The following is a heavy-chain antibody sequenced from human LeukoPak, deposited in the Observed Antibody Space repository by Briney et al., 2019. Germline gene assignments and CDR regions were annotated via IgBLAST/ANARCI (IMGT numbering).Heavy chain of an antibody. CDR2: IFYSGST. D-gene: IGHD6-13*01. J-gene: IGHJ4*02. CDR3: ARKLGYSSRHPRFDY. CDR1: GGSISTSNYY. Sequence: SETLALTCTVSGGSISTSNYYWGWIRQPPGKGLEWIGNIFYSGSTNYNPSLKSRVTISVDTSKNQFSLKLSSVTAADTAVYYCARKLGYSSRHPRFDYWGQGTLVTVPS. V-gene: IGHV4-39*07.